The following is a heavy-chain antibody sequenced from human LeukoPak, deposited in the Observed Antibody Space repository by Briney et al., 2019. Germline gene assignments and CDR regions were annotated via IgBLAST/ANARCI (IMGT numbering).Heavy chain of an antibody. J-gene: IGHJ4*02. Sequence: ASVKVSCKASGYTFTSYDINWVRQATGQGLEWMGWMNPNSGNTGYAQKFQGRVTMTRNTSISTAYMELSSLRSEDTAVYYCARAERGHSGSYYWGQGTLVTVSS. V-gene: IGHV1-8*02. CDR1: GYTFTSYD. D-gene: IGHD1-26*01. CDR3: ARAERGHSGSYY. CDR2: MNPNSGNT.